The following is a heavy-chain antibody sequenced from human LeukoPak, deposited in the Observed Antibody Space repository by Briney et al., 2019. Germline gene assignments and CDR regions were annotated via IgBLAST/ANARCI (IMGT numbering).Heavy chain of an antibody. Sequence: SETLSLTCTVSGGSISSSSYYWGWIRQPPGKGLEWIGSIYYSGSTYYNPSLKSRVTISVDTSKNQFSLKLSSVTAADTAVYYCARHGRGGYYGYYFDYWGQGTLVTVSS. D-gene: IGHD3-22*01. J-gene: IGHJ4*02. CDR3: ARHGRGGYYGYYFDY. CDR1: GGSISSSSYY. V-gene: IGHV4-39*01. CDR2: IYYSGST.